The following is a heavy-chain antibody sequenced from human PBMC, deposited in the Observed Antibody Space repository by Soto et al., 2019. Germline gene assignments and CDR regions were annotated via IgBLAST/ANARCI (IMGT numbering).Heavy chain of an antibody. CDR2: INPSGGST. V-gene: IGHV1-46*01. CDR3: ARELGVPRAFDI. CDR1: RYTFTSYY. Sequence: ASVKASCKASRYTFTSYYMQWVRQAPGQGLEWMGIINPSGGSTSYTQKFQGRVTMTRDTSTSTVYMELSSLSSEDTAAYYCARELGVPRAFDIWGQGTMVTVSS. J-gene: IGHJ3*02. D-gene: IGHD1-26*01.